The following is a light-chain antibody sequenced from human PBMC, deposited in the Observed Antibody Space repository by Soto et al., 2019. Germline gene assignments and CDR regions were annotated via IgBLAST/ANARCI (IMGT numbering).Light chain of an antibody. CDR1: SSDVGGYNY. Sequence: QSVLTQPPSASGSPGQSVTISCTGTSSDVGGYNYVSRYQQHPGKAPKLMIYEVSKRPSGVPDGFSGSKSGNTASLTVSGLQGADEADYYCISYAGSNNPVVLGGGTKLTVL. J-gene: IGLJ2*01. V-gene: IGLV2-8*01. CDR3: ISYAGSNNPVV. CDR2: EVS.